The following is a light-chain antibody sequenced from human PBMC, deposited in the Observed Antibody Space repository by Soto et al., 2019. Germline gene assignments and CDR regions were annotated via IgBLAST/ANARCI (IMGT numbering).Light chain of an antibody. CDR2: GAS. CDR3: QQYNNWPLTT. V-gene: IGKV3-15*01. Sequence: EIVMTQSPDTLSVSPGERATLSCRASQGVSSNLAWYQQKPGQAPRLLIYGASTRATGLPARFSGSGSGTDFTLTISSLQSEDFAIYYCQQYNNWPLTTFGQGTRLEI. CDR1: QGVSSN. J-gene: IGKJ5*01.